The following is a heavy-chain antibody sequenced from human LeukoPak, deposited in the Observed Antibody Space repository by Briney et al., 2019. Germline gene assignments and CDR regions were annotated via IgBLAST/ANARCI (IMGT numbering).Heavy chain of an antibody. J-gene: IGHJ2*01. CDR2: IKEDGSET. D-gene: IGHD2-2*02. V-gene: IGHV3-7*01. CDR1: GFIFKKYW. Sequence: GGSLRLSCAASGFIFKKYWMNWVRQVPGKGLECLANIKEDGSETYYADSVKGRFTISRDNAKNSLHLEMNSLRAEDTAVYYCAKGARGILGYCSSTSCYTDWYFDLWGRGTLVTVSS. CDR3: AKGARGILGYCSSTSCYTDWYFDL.